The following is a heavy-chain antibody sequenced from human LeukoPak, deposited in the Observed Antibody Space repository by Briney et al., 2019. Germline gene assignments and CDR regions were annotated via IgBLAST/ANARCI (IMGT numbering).Heavy chain of an antibody. CDR2: ISWNSGSI. J-gene: IGHJ4*02. CDR1: GFTFDDYA. Sequence: GRSLRLSCAASGFTFDDYAVHWVRQAPGKGLEWVSGISWNSGSIGYADSVKGRFTISRDNAKNSLYLQMNSLRAEDTALYYCAKDGPTGTAGFDYWGQGTLVTVSS. V-gene: IGHV3-9*01. CDR3: AKDGPTGTAGFDY. D-gene: IGHD1-1*01.